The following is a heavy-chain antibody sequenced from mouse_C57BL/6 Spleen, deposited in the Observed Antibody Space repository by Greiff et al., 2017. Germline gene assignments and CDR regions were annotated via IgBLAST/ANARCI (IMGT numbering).Heavy chain of an antibody. J-gene: IGHJ2*01. D-gene: IGHD2-4*01. CDR3: AREGDYVCFDY. V-gene: IGHV1-64*01. CDR1: GYTFTSYW. CDR2: IHPNSGST. Sequence: VQLQQPGAELVKPGASVKLSCKASGYTFTSYWMHWVKQRPGQGLEWIGMIHPNSGSTNYNEKFKSKATLTVDNSSSTAYMQLSSLTSEDSAVYYCAREGDYVCFDYWGQGTTLTVSS.